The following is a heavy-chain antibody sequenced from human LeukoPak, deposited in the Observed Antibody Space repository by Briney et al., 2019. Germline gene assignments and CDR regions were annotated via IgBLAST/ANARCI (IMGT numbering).Heavy chain of an antibody. V-gene: IGHV3-30*03. CDR1: GFTFSSYG. CDR3: TIQGSGWTPSDY. D-gene: IGHD6-25*01. CDR2: ISYDGSNK. Sequence: GGSLRLSCAASGFTFSSYGMHWVRQAPGKGLEWVAVISYDGSNKYYADSVTGRFTVSRDDSKNTLYLQMNSLRDEDTAVYYCTIQGSGWTPSDYWGQGTLVTVSS. J-gene: IGHJ4*02.